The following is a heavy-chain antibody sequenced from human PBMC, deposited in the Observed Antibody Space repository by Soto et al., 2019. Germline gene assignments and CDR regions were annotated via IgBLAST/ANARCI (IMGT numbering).Heavy chain of an antibody. CDR2: IWYDGSNK. J-gene: IGHJ4*02. D-gene: IGHD3-22*01. Sequence: GGSLRLSCAASGFTFSSYGMHWVRQAPGKGLEWVAVIWYDGSNKYYADSVKGRFTISRDNSKNTLYLQMNSLRAEDTAVYYCARDYDSSGYPRYFFDYWGQGSLVTVSS. CDR1: GFTFSSYG. CDR3: ARDYDSSGYPRYFFDY. V-gene: IGHV3-33*01.